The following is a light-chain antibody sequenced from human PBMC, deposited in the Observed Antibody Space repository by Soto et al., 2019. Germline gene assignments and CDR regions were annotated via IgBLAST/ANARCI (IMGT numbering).Light chain of an antibody. J-gene: IGLJ1*01. CDR2: GNS. Sequence: QSVLTQPPSVSGAPGQRVTISCTGSSSNIGAGYDVHWYQQLPGTAPKLLIYGNSNRPSGVPDRFSGSKSGTSASLAITGRQAEDEADYYCQSYDGSLSYVFGTGTKVTVL. V-gene: IGLV1-40*01. CDR1: SSNIGAGYD. CDR3: QSYDGSLSYV.